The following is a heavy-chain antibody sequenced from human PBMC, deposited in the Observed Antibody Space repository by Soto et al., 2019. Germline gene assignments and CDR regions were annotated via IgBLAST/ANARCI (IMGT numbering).Heavy chain of an antibody. J-gene: IGHJ6*02. CDR3: ARDNPRSSGWDV. CDR2: ISSSSSTI. V-gene: IGHV3-48*02. Sequence: EVQLVESGGGLVQPGGSLRLSCEASGFTLSSYSMTWARQAPGQGLEWVSYISSSSSTIYYAESVKGRFTISRDNAKNSLYLQMNSLRDEDTAVYYCARDNPRSSGWDVWGQGTTVTVSS. CDR1: GFTLSSYS.